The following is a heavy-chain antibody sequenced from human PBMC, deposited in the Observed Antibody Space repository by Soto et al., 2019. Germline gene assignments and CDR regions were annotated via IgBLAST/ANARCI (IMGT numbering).Heavy chain of an antibody. J-gene: IGHJ4*02. Sequence: GRSLRLSCSASAFSFNYAWMSWVRQAPGKWLEWVGLIKNKTNGWTTEYAAPVKGRFTISRDDSKNTLYLQMSSLKTEDTAVYYCRTQWLDWGQGTLVTVSS. CDR3: RTQWLD. CDR1: AFSFNYAW. V-gene: IGHV3-15*01. D-gene: IGHD6-19*01. CDR2: IKNKTNGWTT.